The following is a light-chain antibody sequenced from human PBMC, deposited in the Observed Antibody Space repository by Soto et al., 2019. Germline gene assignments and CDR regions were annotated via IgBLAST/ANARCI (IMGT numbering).Light chain of an antibody. Sequence: QSALAQPASVSVSAGQSITSSCSGTMRDVGAYNLVSWYQQHPGTAPKLIIYEVRNRPSGISSRFSGSRSGNTASLTISGLQSEDEGDYYCSAYTARSTLVFGGGTKVTVL. CDR1: MRDVGAYNL. CDR2: EVR. V-gene: IGLV2-14*01. CDR3: SAYTARSTLV. J-gene: IGLJ3*02.